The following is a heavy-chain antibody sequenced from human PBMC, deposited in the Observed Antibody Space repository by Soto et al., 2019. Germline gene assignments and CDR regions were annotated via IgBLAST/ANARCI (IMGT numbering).Heavy chain of an antibody. CDR1: GGSISSGGYY. V-gene: IGHV4-31*03. Sequence: PSETLSLTCTVSGGSISSGGYYWSWIRQHPGKGLEWIGYIYYSGSTYYNPSLKSRVTISVDTSKNQFSLKLSSVTAADTAVYYCARQRGPRHIVVVPAAIVSWFDPWGQGTLVTV. J-gene: IGHJ5*02. CDR3: ARQRGPRHIVVVPAAIVSWFDP. CDR2: IYYSGST. D-gene: IGHD2-2*01.